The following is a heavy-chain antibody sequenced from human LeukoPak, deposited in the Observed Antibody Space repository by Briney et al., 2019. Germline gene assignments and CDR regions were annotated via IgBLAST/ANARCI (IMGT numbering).Heavy chain of an antibody. V-gene: IGHV3-43*02. D-gene: IGHD3-10*01. Sequence: PGGSLRLSCAASGFTFDDYAMHWVRQAPGKGLEWVSLISGDGGSTYYADSVKGRFTISRDNSKNSLYLQMNSLRTEDTALYYCAKDKLAYYYGSGSYSYGMDVWGQGTTVTVSS. CDR2: ISGDGGST. CDR1: GFTFDDYA. CDR3: AKDKLAYYYGSGSYSYGMDV. J-gene: IGHJ6*02.